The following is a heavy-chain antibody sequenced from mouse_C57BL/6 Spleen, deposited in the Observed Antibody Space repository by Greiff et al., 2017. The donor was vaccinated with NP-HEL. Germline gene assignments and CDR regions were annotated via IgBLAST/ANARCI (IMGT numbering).Heavy chain of an antibody. CDR2: IYPGDGDT. V-gene: IGHV1-82*01. Sequence: VQLQQSGPELVKPGASVKISCKASGYAFSSSWMNWVKQRPGKGLEWIGRIYPGDGDTNYNGKFKGKATLTADKSSSTAYMQLSSLTSEDSAVYCRAREDYDNYGYYAMDYWGQGTSVTVSS. CDR1: GYAFSSSW. CDR3: AREDYDNYGYYAMDY. D-gene: IGHD2-1*01. J-gene: IGHJ4*01.